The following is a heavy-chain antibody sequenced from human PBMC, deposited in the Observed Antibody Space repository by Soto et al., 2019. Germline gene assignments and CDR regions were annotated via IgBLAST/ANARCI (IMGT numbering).Heavy chain of an antibody. J-gene: IGHJ4*02. CDR3: AKGSIEYSASVDN. D-gene: IGHD5-12*01. V-gene: IGHV3-23*01. CDR2: ISARGGSS. CDR1: GCSFNSYA. Sequence: EVHLLESGGGLVQPGGSLRLSCAASGCSFNSYAMVWVRQAPGKGLEWVSVISARGGSSYFADSVKGRFTISRDNSKNVLSLEMNSLRAADTAIYFCAKGSIEYSASVDNWGQGTLVLVSS.